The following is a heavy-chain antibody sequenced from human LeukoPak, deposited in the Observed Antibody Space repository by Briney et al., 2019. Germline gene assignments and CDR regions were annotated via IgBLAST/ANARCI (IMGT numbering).Heavy chain of an antibody. D-gene: IGHD3-3*01. CDR3: ARGERYDFHFDY. CDR1: GYSISTAYY. Sequence: SETLSLTCSVSGYSISTAYYWGWIRPPPGKGLEWIGTIHFSGSIYFNPSLKSRVTISRDTSKNQFSLRLSSVTAADTAVYYCARGERYDFHFDYWGQGTLVTVSS. CDR2: IHFSGSI. V-gene: IGHV4-38-2*02. J-gene: IGHJ4*02.